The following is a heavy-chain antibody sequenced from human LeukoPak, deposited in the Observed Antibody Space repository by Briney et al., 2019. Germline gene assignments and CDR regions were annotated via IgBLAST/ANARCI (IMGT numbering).Heavy chain of an antibody. CDR1: GGSISSYY. D-gene: IGHD3-22*01. CDR2: IYTSGST. CDR3: ARVRITMIVVVRDDAFDI. V-gene: IGHV4-4*07. Sequence: LRETLSLTCTVSGGSISSYYWSWIRQPAGKGLEWIGRIYTSGSTNYNPSLKSRVTMSVDTSKNQFSLKLSSVTAADTAVYYCARVRITMIVVVRDDAFDIWGQGTMVTVSS. J-gene: IGHJ3*02.